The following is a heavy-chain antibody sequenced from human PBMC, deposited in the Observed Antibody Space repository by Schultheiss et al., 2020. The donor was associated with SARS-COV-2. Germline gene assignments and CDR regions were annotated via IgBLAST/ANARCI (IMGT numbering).Heavy chain of an antibody. V-gene: IGHV3-74*01. CDR2: INSDGSST. CDR1: GFTFSSYS. CDR3: AKDRWAAAQTYDY. Sequence: GSLRLSCAASGFTFSSYSMNWVRQAPGKGLEWVSRINSDGSSTRNADSVKGRFTISRDNSKNTLYLQMNSLRAEDTAVYYCAKDRWAAAQTYDYWGQGTTVTVSS. D-gene: IGHD6-13*01. J-gene: IGHJ4*03.